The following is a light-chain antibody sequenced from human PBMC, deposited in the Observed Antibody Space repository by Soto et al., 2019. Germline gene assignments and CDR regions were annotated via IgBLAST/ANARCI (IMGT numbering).Light chain of an antibody. CDR3: HQYNNWPPTWT. CDR1: QSVSSN. Sequence: EIVMTQSPATLSVSPGERATLSCRASQSVSSNLAWYQQKPGQAPRLPIYGASTRATGIPARFSGSGSGTEVTLTISSLQSEDSAVYSCHQYNNWPPTWTFGQGTKVEVK. J-gene: IGKJ1*01. V-gene: IGKV3-15*01. CDR2: GAS.